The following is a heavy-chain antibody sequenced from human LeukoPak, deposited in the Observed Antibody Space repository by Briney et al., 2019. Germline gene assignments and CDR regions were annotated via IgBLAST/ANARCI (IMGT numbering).Heavy chain of an antibody. CDR3: AKVDRGDYSSSPVPYYNYYMNV. J-gene: IGHJ6*03. Sequence: GGSLRLSCAASGFTFSYYSMNWVRQAPGRGLEWVSCISSSSSLIFYSDSVRGRFTISRDNAKNLLYLHMNSLRVEGTAVYYCAKVDRGDYSSSPVPYYNYYMNVWGKGTTVTVSS. V-gene: IGHV3-21*01. D-gene: IGHD6-13*01. CDR2: ISSSSSLI. CDR1: GFTFSYYS.